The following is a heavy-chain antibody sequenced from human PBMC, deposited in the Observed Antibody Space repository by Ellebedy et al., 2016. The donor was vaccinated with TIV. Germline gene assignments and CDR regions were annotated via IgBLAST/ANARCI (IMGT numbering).Heavy chain of an antibody. CDR1: GFTFSSYS. Sequence: GESLKISCAASGFTFSSYSMNWVRQAPGKGLEWVSYITSSSSTIYYADSVKGRFTISRDNAKNSLYLQMNSLRADDTAVYYCAKDADYDDYGLFDYWGQGTLVTVSS. J-gene: IGHJ4*02. CDR3: AKDADYDDYGLFDY. V-gene: IGHV3-48*04. D-gene: IGHD4-17*01. CDR2: ITSSSSTI.